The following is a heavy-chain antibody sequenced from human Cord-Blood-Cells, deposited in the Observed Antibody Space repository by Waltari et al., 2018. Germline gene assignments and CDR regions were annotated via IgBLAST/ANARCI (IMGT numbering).Heavy chain of an antibody. CDR3: ARTNYSSSWYFDY. CDR2: VIPIFGTA. V-gene: IGHV1-69*01. CDR1: GATFTSSA. D-gene: IGHD6-13*01. Sequence: VQLVPSVAAVQKPGSSVKVSCKASGATFTSSAISWVHQAPGQGLERLEGVIPIFGTANDAQKFQGRVTITADESTSTAYMELSSLRSEDTAVYYCARTNYSSSWYFDYWGQGTLVTVSS. J-gene: IGHJ4*02.